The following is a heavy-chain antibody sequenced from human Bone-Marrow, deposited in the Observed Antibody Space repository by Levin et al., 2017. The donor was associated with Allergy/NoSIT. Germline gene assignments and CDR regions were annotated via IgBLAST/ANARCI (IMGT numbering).Heavy chain of an antibody. Sequence: LRLSCTVSGGSISSGSYYWSWIRQPAGKGLEWIGRIYTSGSTNYNPSLKSRVTISVDTSKNQFSLKLSSVTAADTAVYYCARVVADAFDIWGQGTMVTVSS. V-gene: IGHV4-61*02. J-gene: IGHJ3*02. CDR3: ARVVADAFDI. CDR2: IYTSGST. CDR1: GGSISSGSYY. D-gene: IGHD2-15*01.